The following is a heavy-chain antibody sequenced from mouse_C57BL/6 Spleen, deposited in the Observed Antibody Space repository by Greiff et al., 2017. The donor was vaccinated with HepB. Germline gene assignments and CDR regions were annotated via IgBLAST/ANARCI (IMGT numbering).Heavy chain of an antibody. Sequence: VQLQQPGAELVKPGASVKLSCKASGYTFTSYWMQWVKQRPGQGLEWIGEIDPSDSYTNYNQKFKGKATLTVDTSSSTAYMQLSSLTSEDSAVYYCARGTSTYYFDYWGQGTTLTVSS. CDR3: ARGTSTYYFDY. CDR2: IDPSDSYT. J-gene: IGHJ2*01. CDR1: GYTFTSYW. D-gene: IGHD1-1*01. V-gene: IGHV1-50*01.